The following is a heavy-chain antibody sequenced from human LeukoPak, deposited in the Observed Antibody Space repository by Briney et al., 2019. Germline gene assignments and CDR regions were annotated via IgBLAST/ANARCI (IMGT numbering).Heavy chain of an antibody. CDR1: GGSISTISSGTYY. CDR3: ARHVSSGWHRATPRSIDY. D-gene: IGHD6-19*01. J-gene: IGHJ4*02. Sequence: PSETLSLTCTVSGGSISTISSGTYYWGWIRQPPGKGLEWIGSINYSGSTNYNPSLKSRVTISVDTSKNQFSLKLSSVTAADTAVYYCARHVSSGWHRATPRSIDYWGQGTLVTVSS. V-gene: IGHV4-39*01. CDR2: INYSGST.